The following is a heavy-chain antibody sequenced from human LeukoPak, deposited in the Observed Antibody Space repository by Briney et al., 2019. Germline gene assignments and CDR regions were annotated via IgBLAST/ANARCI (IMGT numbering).Heavy chain of an antibody. V-gene: IGHV3-48*04. J-gene: IGHJ4*02. CDR1: GFTFSSYN. CDR2: ISSSGSSI. D-gene: IGHD2-2*01. Sequence: GGSLRLSCAASGFTFSSYNMNWVRQAPGKGLEWVSYISSSGSSINYADSVKGRFTTSRDNAENSLSLQMNSLRAEDTAVYYCSRVACSSTTCYLAYWGQGTLVTVSS. CDR3: SRVACSSTTCYLAY.